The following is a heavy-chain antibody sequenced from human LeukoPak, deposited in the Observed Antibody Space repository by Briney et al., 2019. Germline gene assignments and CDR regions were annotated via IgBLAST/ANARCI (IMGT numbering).Heavy chain of an antibody. CDR2: ISSGSSYI. CDR1: GFTFSSYS. J-gene: IGHJ3*02. D-gene: IGHD3-22*01. V-gene: IGHV3-21*01. Sequence: GGSLRLSCAASGFTFSSYSMNWVRQAPGKGLEWVSSISSGSSYIYYADSVKGRFTISRDNAKNSLYLQMNSLRAEDTAVYYCARVIRYYDSSGYYHDAFDIWGQGTMVTVSS. CDR3: ARVIRYYDSSGYYHDAFDI.